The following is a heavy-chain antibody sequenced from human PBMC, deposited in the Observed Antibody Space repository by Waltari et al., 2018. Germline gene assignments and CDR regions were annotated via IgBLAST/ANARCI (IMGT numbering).Heavy chain of an antibody. CDR1: GGSFSGYY. J-gene: IGHJ1*01. Sequence: QVQLQQWGAGLLKPSETLSLTCAVYGGSFSGYYWSWILPPPGQGLEWIGEINHSGSTNYNPSLKSRVTISVDTSKNQFSLKLSSVTAADTAVYYCARGLPSYGSGSYYLYFQHWGQGTLVTVSS. CDR2: INHSGST. CDR3: ARGLPSYGSGSYYLYFQH. V-gene: IGHV4-34*01. D-gene: IGHD3-10*01.